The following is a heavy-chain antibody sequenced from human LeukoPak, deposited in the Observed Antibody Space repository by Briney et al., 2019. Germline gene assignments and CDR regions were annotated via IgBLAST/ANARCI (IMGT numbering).Heavy chain of an antibody. CDR2: INPNSGGT. V-gene: IGHV1-2*02. CDR3: ARVGSTMVRGVIIDY. CDR1: GYTFTGYY. D-gene: IGHD3-10*01. Sequence: GASVKVSCKASGYTFTGYYMHWVRQAPGQGLEWMGWINPNSGGTNYAQKFQGRVTMTRDTSISTAYMELSRLRSDDTAVYYCARVGSTMVRGVIIDYWGRGTLVTVSS. J-gene: IGHJ4*02.